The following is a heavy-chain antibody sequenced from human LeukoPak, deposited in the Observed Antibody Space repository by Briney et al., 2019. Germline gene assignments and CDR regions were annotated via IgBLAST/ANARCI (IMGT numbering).Heavy chain of an antibody. Sequence: SETLSLTCTVSGGSISSYYWSWLRQPPGKGLEWIGYIYYSGSTNYNPSLKSRVTISVDTSKNQFSLKLSSVTAADTAVYYCARGPVTVDYWGQGTLVTVSS. CDR3: ARGPVTVDY. D-gene: IGHD2-21*02. CDR2: IYYSGST. J-gene: IGHJ4*02. V-gene: IGHV4-59*01. CDR1: GGSISSYY.